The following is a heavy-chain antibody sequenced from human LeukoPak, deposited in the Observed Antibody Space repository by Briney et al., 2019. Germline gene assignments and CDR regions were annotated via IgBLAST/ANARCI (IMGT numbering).Heavy chain of an antibody. J-gene: IGHJ4*02. Sequence: PGGSLRLSCAASGFTFNSYAMSWVRQAPGKGLEWVSAISHTGATTYYADSVKGRFTISRDNAKNTLYLQMNSLRAEDTAVYYCARAPSGGGYWGQGTLVTVSS. CDR3: ARAPSGGGY. CDR1: GFTFNSYA. D-gene: IGHD3-3*01. V-gene: IGHV3-23*01. CDR2: ISHTGATT.